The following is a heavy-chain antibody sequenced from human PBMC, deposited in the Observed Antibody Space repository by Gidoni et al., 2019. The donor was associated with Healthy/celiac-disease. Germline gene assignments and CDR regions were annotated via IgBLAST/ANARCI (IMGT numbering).Heavy chain of an antibody. CDR2: IDPSDSYT. D-gene: IGHD6-19*01. CDR3: ARSIAVAGSDRGAFDI. Sequence: EVQLVQSGAEVKKPGDSLRISCKGSGYSFTSSWISWVRQMPGEGREWMGRIDPSDSYTNYSPSFQGHVTISADKSISTAYLQWSSLKASDTAMYYCARSIAVAGSDRGAFDIWGQGTMVTVSS. J-gene: IGHJ3*02. CDR1: GYSFTSSW. V-gene: IGHV5-10-1*03.